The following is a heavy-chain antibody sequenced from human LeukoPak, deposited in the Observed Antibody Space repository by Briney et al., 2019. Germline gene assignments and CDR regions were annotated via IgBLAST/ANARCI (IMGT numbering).Heavy chain of an antibody. Sequence: SETLSLTCTVSGVSISSFYWSWIRQPPGKGLEWIGYIYYSGSTNYNPSLKSRITISLDTSKNQFSLKLTSVTAADTAVYYCARSSSGRYSNFDYWGQGTLVTVSS. D-gene: IGHD1-26*01. J-gene: IGHJ4*02. CDR1: GVSISSFY. V-gene: IGHV4-59*12. CDR3: ARSSSGRYSNFDY. CDR2: IYYSGST.